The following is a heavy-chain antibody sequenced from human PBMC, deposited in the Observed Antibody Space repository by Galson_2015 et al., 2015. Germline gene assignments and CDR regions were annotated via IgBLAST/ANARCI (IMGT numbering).Heavy chain of an antibody. V-gene: IGHV5-51*03. D-gene: IGHD6-13*01. Sequence: QSGAEVKKPGESLKISCKGSGYSFTSYWIGWVRQMPGKGLEWMGIIYPGDSDTRYSPSFQGQVTISADKSISTAYLQWSSLKASDTAMYYCARRGRMVAAAYYYYYYGMDAWGQGTTVTVSS. CDR1: GYSFTSYW. CDR2: IYPGDSDT. CDR3: ARRGRMVAAAYYYYYYGMDA. J-gene: IGHJ6*02.